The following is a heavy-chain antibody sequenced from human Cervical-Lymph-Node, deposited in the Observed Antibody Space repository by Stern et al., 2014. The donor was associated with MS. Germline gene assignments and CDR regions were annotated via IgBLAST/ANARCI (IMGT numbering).Heavy chain of an antibody. CDR2: IVVGSGNT. D-gene: IGHD3-22*01. CDR3: AAEPMYYSDSVGAFDI. CDR1: GFTFTSSA. V-gene: IGHV1-58*01. Sequence: HLVESGPEVKKPGTSVKVSCKASGFTFTSSAVQWVRQARGQRLEWIGWIVVGSGNTNYAQKFQERVTITRNMSTSTAYMELSSLRSEDTAVYYGAAEPMYYSDSVGAFDIWGQGTMVTVSS. J-gene: IGHJ3*02.